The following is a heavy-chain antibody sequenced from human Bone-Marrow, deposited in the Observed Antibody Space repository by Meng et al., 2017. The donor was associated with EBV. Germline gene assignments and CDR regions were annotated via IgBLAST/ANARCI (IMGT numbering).Heavy chain of an antibody. CDR2: ISAYNGNT. D-gene: IGHD3-10*01. CDR1: GYTFNSYG. CDR3: ARDSGFGLLWFRELSPNWFDP. J-gene: IGHJ5*02. V-gene: IGHV1-18*01. Sequence: QVHLVPPGAEVKKTAASERGSCKASGYTFNSYGISWVRQAPGQGLEWMGCISAYNGNTNYAQKLQGRVTMTTDTSTSTAYMELRSLRSDDTAVYYCARDSGFGLLWFRELSPNWFDPWGQGTLVTVSS.